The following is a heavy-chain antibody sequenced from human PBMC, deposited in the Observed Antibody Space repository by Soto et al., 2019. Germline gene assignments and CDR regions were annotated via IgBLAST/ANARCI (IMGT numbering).Heavy chain of an antibody. J-gene: IGHJ6*02. Sequence: SVKGSCKASGGTFSSYAISWVRQAPGQGLEWMGGIIPIFGTANYAQKFQGRVTITADESTSTAYMELSSLRSEDTAVYYCARLAPQEILAAADYYGMDVWGQGTTVTVSS. V-gene: IGHV1-69*13. CDR2: IIPIFGTA. CDR3: ARLAPQEILAAADYYGMDV. D-gene: IGHD6-13*01. CDR1: GGTFSSYA.